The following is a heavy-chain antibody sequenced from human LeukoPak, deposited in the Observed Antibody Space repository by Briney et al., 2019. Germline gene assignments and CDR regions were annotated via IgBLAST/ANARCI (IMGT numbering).Heavy chain of an antibody. J-gene: IGHJ4*02. V-gene: IGHV1-69*05. Sequence: SVKVSYKASGGTFSSYAISWVRQAPGQGLEWMGGIIPIFGTANYAQKFQGRVTITTDESTSTAYMELSSLRSEDTAVYYCARAGTPLGYSSSWSRGTSHCYYFDYWGQGTLVTVS. CDR1: GGTFSSYA. CDR3: ARAGTPLGYSSSWSRGTSHCYYFDY. D-gene: IGHD6-13*01. CDR2: IIPIFGTA.